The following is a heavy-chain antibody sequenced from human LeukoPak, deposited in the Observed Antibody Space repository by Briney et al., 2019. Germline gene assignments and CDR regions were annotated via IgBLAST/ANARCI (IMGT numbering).Heavy chain of an antibody. J-gene: IGHJ4*02. CDR2: IIPIFGTA. V-gene: IGHV1-69*13. CDR1: GGTFSSYA. D-gene: IGHD5-18*01. CDR3: ARGRGYSYGYADY. Sequence: GASVKVSCKASGGTFSSYAISWVRPAPGQGLEWMGGIIPIFGTANYAQKFQGRVTITADESTSTAYMELSSLRSEDTAVYYCARGRGYSYGYADYWGQGTLVTVSS.